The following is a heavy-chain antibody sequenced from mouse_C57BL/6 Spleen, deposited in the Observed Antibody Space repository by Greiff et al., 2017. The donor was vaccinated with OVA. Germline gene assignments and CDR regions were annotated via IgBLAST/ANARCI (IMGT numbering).Heavy chain of an antibody. D-gene: IGHD3-2*02. Sequence: EVQLQESGPGLVKPSQSLSLTCSVTGYSITSGYYWNWLRQFPGNKLEWMGYISYDGSNNYNPSLKNRISITRDTSKNQFFLKLNSVTTEDTATYYCARVGSGSYYFDYWGQGTTLTVSS. J-gene: IGHJ2*01. CDR2: ISYDGSN. V-gene: IGHV3-6*01. CDR3: ARVGSGSYYFDY. CDR1: GYSITSGYY.